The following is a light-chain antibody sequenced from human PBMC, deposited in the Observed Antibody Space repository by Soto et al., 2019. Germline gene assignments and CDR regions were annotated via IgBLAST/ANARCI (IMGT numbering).Light chain of an antibody. CDR2: TIS. CDR1: QSISNS. J-gene: IGKJ4*01. V-gene: IGKV1-39*01. CDR3: QQTHSTPLT. Sequence: DIQMTQSPSSLSAFVGDRVTITCRASQSISNSLNWHQQKPGKAPRLLISTISSLQSGVPSRFTGSGSGTDFTLNISSLQPEDFATYYCQQTHSTPLTFGGGTKVEV.